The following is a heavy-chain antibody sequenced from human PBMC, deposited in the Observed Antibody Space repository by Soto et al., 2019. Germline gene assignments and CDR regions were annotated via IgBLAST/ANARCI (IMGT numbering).Heavy chain of an antibody. CDR3: ARDPLSRYSSSSGNYYYCGMDV. J-gene: IGHJ6*02. CDR1: GYTFTSYG. CDR2: ISAYNGNT. D-gene: IGHD6-6*01. Sequence: QVQLVQSGAEVKKPGASVKVSCKASGYTFTSYGISWVRQAPGQGLEWMGWISAYNGNTNYAQKLQGRVTMTTDTSPSTAYMELRSLRSDDTAVYYCARDPLSRYSSSSGNYYYCGMDVWGQGTTVTVSS. V-gene: IGHV1-18*04.